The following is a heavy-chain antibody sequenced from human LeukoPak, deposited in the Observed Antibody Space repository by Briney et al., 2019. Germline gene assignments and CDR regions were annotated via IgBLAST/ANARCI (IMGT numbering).Heavy chain of an antibody. D-gene: IGHD2-21*02. J-gene: IGHJ6*01. CDR2: ISSRGNTK. Sequence: GGSLRLSCAASEFTFSNYEMKWVRQAPGKGLEWVAYISSRGNTKYYADSVRGRFTISRDNAKNSLYLQMNSLRAEDTAVYYCVLGGLYVVVTVEKYYYGMDVWGKGPRSPSLQ. CDR1: EFTFSNYE. CDR3: VLGGLYVVVTVEKYYYGMDV. V-gene: IGHV3-48*03.